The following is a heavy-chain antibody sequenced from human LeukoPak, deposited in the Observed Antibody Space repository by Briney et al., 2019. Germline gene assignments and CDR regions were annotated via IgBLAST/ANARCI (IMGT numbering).Heavy chain of an antibody. J-gene: IGHJ6*02. CDR3: ATMTTVTKHLNGMDV. CDR1: GIAFSRYH. V-gene: IGHV3-23*01. D-gene: IGHD4-17*01. Sequence: GGSLRLSCAASGIAFSRYHMTWVRLSPGKEVECICSISNSGDRTYYTDSVKGRFTISRDNSKNTLYLQMNSLRAEDTAVYYCATMTTVTKHLNGMDVWGQGTTVTVSS. CDR2: ISNSGDRT.